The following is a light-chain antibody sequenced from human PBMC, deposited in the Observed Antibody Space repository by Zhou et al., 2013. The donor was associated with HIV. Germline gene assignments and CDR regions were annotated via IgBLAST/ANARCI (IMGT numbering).Light chain of an antibody. J-gene: IGKJ1*01. Sequence: DIQMTQSPSTLSASVGDRVTITCRASQSISSWLAWYQQKPGKAPKLLIYKASSLESGVPSRFSGSGSGTEFTLTISSLQPDDFATYYCQQFETFGQGTQGGNQT. V-gene: IGKV1-5*03. CDR3: QQFET. CDR1: QSISSW. CDR2: KAS.